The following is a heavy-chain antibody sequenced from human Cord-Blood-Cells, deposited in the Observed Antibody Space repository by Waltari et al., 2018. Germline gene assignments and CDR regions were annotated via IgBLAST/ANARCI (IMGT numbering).Heavy chain of an antibody. Sequence: QVQLVQSGAEVKKPGSSVKVSCKASGGTFSSYAISWVRQAPGQGLEWMGGYIPILGTANYAQKFQGRVTITADESTSTAYMELSSLRSEDTAVYYCAREYCGGDCYDYWGQGTLVTVSS. D-gene: IGHD2-21*01. J-gene: IGHJ4*02. CDR2: YIPILGTA. CDR3: AREYCGGDCYDY. CDR1: GGTFSSYA. V-gene: IGHV1-69*01.